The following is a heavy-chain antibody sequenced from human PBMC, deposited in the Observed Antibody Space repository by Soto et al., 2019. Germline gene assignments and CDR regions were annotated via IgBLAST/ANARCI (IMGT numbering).Heavy chain of an antibody. CDR3: ARGRTYYYDSSGYYYFDY. CDR2: INHSGGT. Sequence: PSETLSLTCAVYGGSFSGYYWSWIRQPPGKGLEWIGEINHSGGTNYNPSLKSRVTISVDTSKNQFSLKLSSVTAADTAVYYCARGRTYYYDSSGYYYFDYWGQGTLVTVSS. V-gene: IGHV4-34*01. D-gene: IGHD3-22*01. CDR1: GGSFSGYY. J-gene: IGHJ4*02.